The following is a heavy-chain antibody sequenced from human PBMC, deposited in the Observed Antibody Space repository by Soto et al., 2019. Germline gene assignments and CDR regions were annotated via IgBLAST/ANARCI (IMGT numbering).Heavy chain of an antibody. CDR2: ISGSGGST. V-gene: IGHV3-23*01. Sequence: GGSLRLSCAASGFTFSSYAMSWVRQAPGKGLEWVSAISGSGGSTYYADSVKGRFTISRDNSKNTLYLQMNSLRAEDTAVYYCAKDPSSFFDDTYAMDVWGHGTTVTV. J-gene: IGHJ6*02. CDR1: GFTFSSYA. CDR3: AKDPSSFFDDTYAMDV. D-gene: IGHD3-22*01.